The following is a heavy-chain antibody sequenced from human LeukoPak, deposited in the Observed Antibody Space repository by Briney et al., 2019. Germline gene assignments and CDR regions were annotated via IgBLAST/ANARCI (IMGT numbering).Heavy chain of an antibody. V-gene: IGHV4-59*01. Sequence: PSETLSLTCTVSGGSISSYYWSWIRHPPGKGLEWIGYIYSSGSTNYNPSLKSRLTISVDTSKNQFSLKLSSVTAADTAVYYCARHGSTVTTARFDPWGQGTLVTVSS. CDR1: GGSISSYY. D-gene: IGHD4-17*01. CDR3: ARHGSTVTTARFDP. J-gene: IGHJ5*02. CDR2: IYSSGST.